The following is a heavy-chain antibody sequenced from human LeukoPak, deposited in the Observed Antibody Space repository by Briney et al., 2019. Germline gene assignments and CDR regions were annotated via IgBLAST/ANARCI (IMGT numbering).Heavy chain of an antibody. V-gene: IGHV3-66*01. CDR1: GFTFSNYA. CDR3: ARDGPLRYCSGGSCYARSNIYY. J-gene: IGHJ4*02. D-gene: IGHD2-15*01. CDR2: IYSGGTT. Sequence: GGSLRLSCGASGFTFSNYAMYWVRQAPGKGLEWGSVIYSGGTTFYADSVKGRFTISRDNSKNTLYLQMNSLRAEDTAVYYCARDGPLRYCSGGSCYARSNIYYWGQGTLVTVSS.